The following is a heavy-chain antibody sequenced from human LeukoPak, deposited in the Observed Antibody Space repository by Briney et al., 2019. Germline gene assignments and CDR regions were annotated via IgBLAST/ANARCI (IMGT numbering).Heavy chain of an antibody. J-gene: IGHJ4*02. CDR2: FDPEDGET. V-gene: IGHV1-24*01. CDR1: GYTLTELS. Sequence: ASVKVSFKVSGYTLTELSMHWVRQAPGKGLEWMGGFDPEDGETIYAQKFQGRVTMTEDTSTDTAYMELSSLRSEDTAVYYCARDTNYYDSSGYFDYWGQGTLVTVSS. D-gene: IGHD3-22*01. CDR3: ARDTNYYDSSGYFDY.